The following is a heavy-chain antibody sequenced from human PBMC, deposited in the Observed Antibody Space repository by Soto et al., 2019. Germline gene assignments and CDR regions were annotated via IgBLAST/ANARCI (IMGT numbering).Heavy chain of an antibody. D-gene: IGHD3-22*01. CDR1: GFTFSSYA. CDR2: ISGSGVST. CDR3: AKNEVITMILVVIFGPFDP. V-gene: IGHV3-23*01. J-gene: IGHJ5*02. Sequence: GGSLRLSGAASGFTFSSYAISWVRQAPWKELEWGSAISGSGVSTYYADSVKGRFTISRDNSKNTLYLQMNSLRAEDTAVYYCAKNEVITMILVVIFGPFDPSRQVPLVTICS.